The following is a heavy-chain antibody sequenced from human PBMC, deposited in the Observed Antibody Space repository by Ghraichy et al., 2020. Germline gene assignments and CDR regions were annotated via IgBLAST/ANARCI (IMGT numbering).Heavy chain of an antibody. CDR2: VGHSGTI. D-gene: IGHD3-10*01. J-gene: IGHJ6*02. Sequence: SQTRSLTCAVYGGTFSGNYWSWVRQPPGKGLQWIGEVGHSGTINYNPSLTSRVTISVDTSKNQFSLRLNSVTAADAAVYYCARGRRVRGVRGGMDVWGQGTAV. CDR3: ARGRRVRGVRGGMDV. CDR1: GGTFSGNY. V-gene: IGHV4-34*01.